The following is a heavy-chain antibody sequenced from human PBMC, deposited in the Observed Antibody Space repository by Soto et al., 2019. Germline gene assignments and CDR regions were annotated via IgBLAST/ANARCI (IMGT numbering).Heavy chain of an antibody. CDR2: ISWNSGSI. V-gene: IGHV3-9*01. Sequence: GGSLRLSCAASGFTFDDYAMHWVRQAPGKGLEWVSGISWNSGSIGYADSVKGRFTISRDNAKNSLYLQMNSLRAEDTALYYCAKDRVVRGVTHSDAFDIWGQGTMVTVSS. D-gene: IGHD3-10*01. J-gene: IGHJ3*02. CDR1: GFTFDDYA. CDR3: AKDRVVRGVTHSDAFDI.